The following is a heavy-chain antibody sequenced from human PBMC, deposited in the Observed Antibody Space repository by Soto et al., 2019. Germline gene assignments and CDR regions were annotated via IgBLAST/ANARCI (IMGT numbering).Heavy chain of an antibody. CDR3: AKSMIAFGGVIVHLTLFDY. CDR1: GFSFSSYA. V-gene: IGHV3-23*01. D-gene: IGHD3-16*02. CDR2: ISGSGGST. Sequence: PGGSIRLPYAAAGFSFSSYAMSWVRQATGKGLVWVSAISGSGGSTYYADSVKGRFTISRDNSKNTLYLQMNSLRAEDTAVYYCAKSMIAFGGVIVHLTLFDYWVQGTPVTV. J-gene: IGHJ4*02.